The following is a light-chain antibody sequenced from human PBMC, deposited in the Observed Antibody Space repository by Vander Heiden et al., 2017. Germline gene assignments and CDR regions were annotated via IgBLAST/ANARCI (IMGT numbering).Light chain of an antibody. CDR2: KAA. Sequence: DIQMTQSPSTLSASVGDRVTITCRASQTISSWLAWYQQKPGKAPKLLIYKAAYLETGVPSRFSGSGSGTEFTLTIDSLQPDDFATYYCQQDDRFSQTFDQGTEVAVK. J-gene: IGKJ1*01. V-gene: IGKV1-5*03. CDR1: QTISSW. CDR3: QQDDRFSQT.